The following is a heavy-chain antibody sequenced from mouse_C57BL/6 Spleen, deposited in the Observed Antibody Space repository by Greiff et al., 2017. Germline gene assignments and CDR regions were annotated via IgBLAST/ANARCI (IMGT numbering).Heavy chain of an antibody. J-gene: IGHJ4*01. CDR2: IYPGDGDT. Sequence: QVQLQQSGAELVKPGASVKISCKASGYAFSSYWMNWVKQRPGKGLEWIGQIYPGDGDTNYNGKFKGKATLTADKASSTAYMQLSSLHSEDSAVYFCARGHYYGSSLYAMDYRGQGTSVTVSS. CDR3: ARGHYYGSSLYAMDY. V-gene: IGHV1-80*01. D-gene: IGHD1-1*01. CDR1: GYAFSSYW.